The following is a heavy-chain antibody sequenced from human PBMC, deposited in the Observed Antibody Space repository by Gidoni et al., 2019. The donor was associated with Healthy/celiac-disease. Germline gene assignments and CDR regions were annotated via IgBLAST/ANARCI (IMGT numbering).Heavy chain of an antibody. CDR2: INHSGST. J-gene: IGHJ5*02. CDR1: GGAFSGYY. Sequence: QVQLQQWGAGPVEPSETLSPTCAVHGGAFSGYYWSWIRQPPGKGLEWIGEINHSGSTNYNPSLKSRVTISVDTSKNQFSLKLSSVTAADTAVYYCARGRGRFDPWGQGTLVTVSS. CDR3: ARGRGRFDP. D-gene: IGHD3-10*01. V-gene: IGHV4-34*01.